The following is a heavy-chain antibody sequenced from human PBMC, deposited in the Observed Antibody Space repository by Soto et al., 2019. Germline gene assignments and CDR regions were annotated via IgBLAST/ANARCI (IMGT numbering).Heavy chain of an antibody. CDR1: GGTFSSYT. V-gene: IGHV1-69*04. CDR2: IIPILGIA. Sequence: ASVKVSCKASGGTFSSYTISWVRQAPGQGLEWMGRIIPILGIANYAQKFQGRVTITADKSTSTAYMELSSLRSEDTAVYYCARDVVDIVVVPAAQNDAFDIWGQGTMVTVS. D-gene: IGHD2-2*03. J-gene: IGHJ3*02. CDR3: ARDVVDIVVVPAAQNDAFDI.